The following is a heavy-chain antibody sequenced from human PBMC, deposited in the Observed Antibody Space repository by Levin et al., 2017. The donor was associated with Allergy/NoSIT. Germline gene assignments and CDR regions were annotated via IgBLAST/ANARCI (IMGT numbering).Heavy chain of an antibody. D-gene: IGHD1-20*01. V-gene: IGHV3-23*01. CDR3: AKSQEAYNWNQYYFDY. J-gene: IGHJ4*02. Sequence: QSGGSLRLSCAASGFTFSSYAMSWVRQAPGKGLEWVSAISVSGGSTYYADSVKGRFTISRDNSKNTLYLQMNSLRAEDTDVSYGAKSQEAYNWNQYYFDYWGQGTLVTVAS. CDR2: ISVSGGST. CDR1: GFTFSSYA.